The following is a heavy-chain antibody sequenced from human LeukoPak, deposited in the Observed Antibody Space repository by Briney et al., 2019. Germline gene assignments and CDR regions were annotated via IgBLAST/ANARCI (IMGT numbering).Heavy chain of an antibody. CDR1: GFTFSSYA. V-gene: IGHV3-23*01. J-gene: IGHJ6*03. CDR3: AKNDYYYYMDV. CDR2: ISDSGGST. Sequence: GGSLRLSCAASGFTFSSYAMSWVRQAPGKGLEWVSAISDSGGSTHDADSVKGRFTISRDNSKNTLYLQMNSLRAEDTAVYYCAKNDYYYYMDVWGKGTTVTASS.